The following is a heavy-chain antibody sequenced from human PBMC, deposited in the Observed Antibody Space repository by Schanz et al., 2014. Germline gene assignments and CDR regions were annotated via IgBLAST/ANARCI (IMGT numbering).Heavy chain of an antibody. CDR2: INPNSGGT. Sequence: QVQLVQSGSELKKPGASVKVSCKASGYIFTSYSMHWVRQAPGQGLEWMGWINPNSGGTNYPQRFQGRVTTTRDTSSRTVYMQLSRLTSDDTAVYFCARERGRGYCSRTSCSKDYGMDVWGQGTTVTVSS. CDR1: GYIFTSYS. D-gene: IGHD2-2*01. V-gene: IGHV1-2*02. J-gene: IGHJ6*02. CDR3: ARERGRGYCSRTSCSKDYGMDV.